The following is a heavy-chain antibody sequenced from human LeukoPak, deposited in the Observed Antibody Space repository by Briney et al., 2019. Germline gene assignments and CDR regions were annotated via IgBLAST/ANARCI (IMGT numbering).Heavy chain of an antibody. Sequence: PSGTLSLTCGVSGGSVTSNNLWTWVRQPPGKGLEGIGQVHLDGRTNYNPSLKSRLTMSVDLSENHISLKLTSVTAADTAVYYCAREGGFYRPLDYSGQGTLVTVSS. J-gene: IGHJ4*02. V-gene: IGHV4-4*02. D-gene: IGHD3-3*01. CDR2: VHLDGRT. CDR3: AREGGFYRPLDY. CDR1: GGSVTSNNL.